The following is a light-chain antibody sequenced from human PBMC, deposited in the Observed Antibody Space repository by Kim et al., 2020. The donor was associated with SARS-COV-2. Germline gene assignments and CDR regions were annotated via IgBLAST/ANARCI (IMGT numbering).Light chain of an antibody. CDR1: SSNIVSNT. CDR2: SNN. CDR3: AAWDDSLNGVV. Sequence: GRRVTISCSGSSSNIVSNTINRYQQLPGTAPKLLIYSNNQRPSGVPDRFSGSKSGTSASLAISGLQSEDEADYYCAAWDDSLNGVVFGGGTQLTVL. V-gene: IGLV1-44*01. J-gene: IGLJ2*01.